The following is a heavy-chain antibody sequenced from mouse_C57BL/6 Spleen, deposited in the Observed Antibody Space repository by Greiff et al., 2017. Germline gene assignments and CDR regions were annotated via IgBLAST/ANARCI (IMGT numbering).Heavy chain of an antibody. CDR1: GFNIKNNY. CDR2: IDPANGNT. V-gene: IGHV14-3*01. Sequence: VQLQQSVAELVRPGASVKLSCTASGFNIKNNYMHWVKQRPEQGLEWIGRIDPANGNTKYAPKFQGKATITADTSSNTAYLQLSSLTSEDTAIYYCASFNYDFDYWGQGTTLTVSS. CDR3: ASFNYDFDY. D-gene: IGHD2-1*01. J-gene: IGHJ2*01.